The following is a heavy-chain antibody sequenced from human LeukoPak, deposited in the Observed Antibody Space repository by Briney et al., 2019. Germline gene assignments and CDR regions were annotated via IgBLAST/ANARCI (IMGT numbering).Heavy chain of an antibody. CDR2: IYTSGST. V-gene: IGHV4-4*07. Sequence: SETLSLTCAVYGGSFSGYYWSWIRQPAGKGLEWIGRIYTSGSTNYNPSLKSRVTMSVDTSKNQFSLKLSSVTAADTAVYYCAREAAVAGIFDYWGQGTLVTVSS. CDR3: AREAAVAGIFDY. CDR1: GGSFSGYY. D-gene: IGHD6-19*01. J-gene: IGHJ4*02.